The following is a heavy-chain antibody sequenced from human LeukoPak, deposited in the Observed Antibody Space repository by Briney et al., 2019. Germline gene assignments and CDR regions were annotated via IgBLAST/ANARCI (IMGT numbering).Heavy chain of an antibody. CDR3: ARWSQYYYDSSGYYYEYYFDY. CDR1: GGTFSSYA. D-gene: IGHD3-22*01. CDR2: IIPIFGTA. Sequence: ASVKVSCKASGGTFSSYAISWVRQAPGQGLEWMGRIIPIFGTANYAQQFQGRVTITTDESTSTAYMELSSLRSEDTAVYYCARWSQYYYDSSGYYYEYYFDYWGQGTLVTVSS. V-gene: IGHV1-69*05. J-gene: IGHJ4*02.